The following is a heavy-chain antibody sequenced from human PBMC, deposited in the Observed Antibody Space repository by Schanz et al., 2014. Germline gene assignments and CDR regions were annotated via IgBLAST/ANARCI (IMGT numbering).Heavy chain of an antibody. CDR3: AKAADWPVTRFDP. D-gene: IGHD3-9*01. CDR1: GFTFSSYA. J-gene: IGHJ5*02. CDR2: LSEGGGGT. V-gene: IGHV3-23*04. Sequence: EVKMVESGGGLVQPGGSLRLSCAASGFTFSSYAMTWVRQAPGMGLEWVSALSEGGGGTHYADSVRGRFTISSDSSKNTLYLQMSSLRADDTAVYYCAKAADWPVTRFDPWGQGTLVTVSS.